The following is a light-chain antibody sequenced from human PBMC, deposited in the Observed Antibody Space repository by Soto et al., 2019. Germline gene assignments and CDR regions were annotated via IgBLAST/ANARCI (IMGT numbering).Light chain of an antibody. CDR1: QSVDSRF. Sequence: EIVLTQSPGTLSLSPGERATLSCRASQSVDSRFLAWYQQKRGQAPRVLMYGASIRATGMPDRFTSSGSGTNFTLSIRRLEPGHLAVDDGQQYGSSRTFGQGTKVVMK. CDR3: QQYGSSRT. CDR2: GAS. V-gene: IGKV3-20*01. J-gene: IGKJ1*01.